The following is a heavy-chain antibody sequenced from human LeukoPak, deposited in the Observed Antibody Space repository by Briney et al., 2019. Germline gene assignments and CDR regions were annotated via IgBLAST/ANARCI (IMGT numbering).Heavy chain of an antibody. CDR2: IHHSGST. Sequence: SSETLSLTCTVSGDSISSRNWWSWVRQPPGKGLEWIGEIHHSGSTNYNPSLKSRVTISVDKSKNQFSLKLSSVTAADTAVYYCARCPTRLVISHAIDYWGQGTLVTVSS. CDR1: GDSISSRNW. V-gene: IGHV4-4*02. J-gene: IGHJ4*02. CDR3: ARCPTRLVISHAIDY. D-gene: IGHD3-9*01.